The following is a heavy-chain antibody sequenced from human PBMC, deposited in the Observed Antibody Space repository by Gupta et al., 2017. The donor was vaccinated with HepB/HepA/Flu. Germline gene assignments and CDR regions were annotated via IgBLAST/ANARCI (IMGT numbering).Heavy chain of an antibody. J-gene: IGHJ3*02. V-gene: IGHV3-21*02. D-gene: IGHD2-15*01. CDR2: ISSGSTYI. CDR1: GFTFSAYP. Sequence: KLVASGGGLVKPGVSLSLSCPASGFTFSAYPMNWVRQAPGKGLEWVSAISSGSTYIYYSDSVKGRFTVSRDNAKNSLYLQMNSLRPEDTAVYYCTRDPEYCGSGACYSDAFDIWGQGTTLTVSS. CDR3: TRDPEYCGSGACYSDAFDI.